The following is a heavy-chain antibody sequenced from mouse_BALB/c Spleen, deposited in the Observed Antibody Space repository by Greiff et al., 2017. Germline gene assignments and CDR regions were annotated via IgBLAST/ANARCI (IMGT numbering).Heavy chain of an antibody. V-gene: IGHV1-31*01. CDR3: ARGGTTVVIDY. CDR1: GYSFTGYY. J-gene: IGHJ2*01. D-gene: IGHD1-1*01. CDR2: INPYNGAT. Sequence: VQLKESGPELVKPGASVKISCKASGYSFTGYYMHWVKQSHVKSLEWIGRINPYNGATSYNQNFKDKASLTVDKSSSTAYMELHSLTSEDSAVYYCARGGTTVVIDYWGQGTTLTVSS.